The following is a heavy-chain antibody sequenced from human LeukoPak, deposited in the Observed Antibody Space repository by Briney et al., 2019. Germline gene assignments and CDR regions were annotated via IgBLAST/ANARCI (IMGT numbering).Heavy chain of an antibody. Sequence: GGSLRLSCAASGFTFSSYATHWVRQAPGKGLEWVAVISYDGSNKYYADSVKGRFTISRDNSKNTLYLQMNSLRAEDTAVYYCVGYISWYYFDYWGQGTLVTVSS. V-gene: IGHV3-30*03. D-gene: IGHD6-13*01. CDR2: ISYDGSNK. J-gene: IGHJ4*02. CDR3: VGYISWYYFDY. CDR1: GFTFSSYA.